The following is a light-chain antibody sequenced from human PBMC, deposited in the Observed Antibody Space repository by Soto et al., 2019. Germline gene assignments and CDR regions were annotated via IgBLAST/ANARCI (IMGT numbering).Light chain of an antibody. V-gene: IGKV3-11*01. Sequence: EIVLTQSPATLSLSPGERATLSCRASQSVGTSLEWFQQKPGQAPSLLIFDTFNRATGIPARFSGSGSGTDFTLSISSLEPDVFAADYCQQRSQLPLTFGGGTKVDIK. CDR1: QSVGTS. CDR3: QQRSQLPLT. CDR2: DTF. J-gene: IGKJ4*02.